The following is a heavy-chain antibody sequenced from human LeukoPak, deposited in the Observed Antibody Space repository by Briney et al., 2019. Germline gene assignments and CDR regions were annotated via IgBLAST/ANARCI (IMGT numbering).Heavy chain of an antibody. D-gene: IGHD2-8*02. CDR1: GFTFSTFA. CDR2: IFPSGGEI. Sequence: GGSLRLSCAASGFTFSTFAMSWVRQPPGEGLEWVSSIFPSGGEIHYADSVRGRFTISRDNSKSTLSLQMNSLRAEDTAIYYCATYRQVLLPFESWGQGTLVTVSS. J-gene: IGHJ4*02. V-gene: IGHV3-23*01. CDR3: ATYRQVLLPFES.